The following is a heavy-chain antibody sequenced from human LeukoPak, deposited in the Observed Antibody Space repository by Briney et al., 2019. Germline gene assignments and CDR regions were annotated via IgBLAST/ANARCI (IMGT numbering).Heavy chain of an antibody. CDR2: ISYDVGNK. V-gene: IGHV3-30*18. Sequence: VGSLRLSCAASGVTFSSYGMRWVRGAPGGGVEGGAGISYDVGNKYYADSVKGRFTISRDNSKNTLYLQLNSLRAEHTAVYYCAQDSTRYDFWSGYYKDWGQGPLVTVSS. D-gene: IGHD3-3*01. CDR3: AQDSTRYDFWSGYYKD. CDR1: GVTFSSYG. J-gene: IGHJ4*02.